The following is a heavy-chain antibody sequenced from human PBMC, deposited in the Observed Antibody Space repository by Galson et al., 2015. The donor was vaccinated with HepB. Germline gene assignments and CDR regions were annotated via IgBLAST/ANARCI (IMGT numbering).Heavy chain of an antibody. J-gene: IGHJ4*02. Sequence: SETLSLTCTVSGGSISSYYWSWIRQPPGKGLEWIGYIYYSGSTNYNPSLKSRVTISVDTSKNQFSLKLSSVTAADTAVYYCARHSANGWAAAGPAREIDYWGQGTLVTVSS. CDR3: ARHSANGWAAAGPAREIDY. V-gene: IGHV4-59*08. D-gene: IGHD6-13*01. CDR2: IYYSGST. CDR1: GGSISSYY.